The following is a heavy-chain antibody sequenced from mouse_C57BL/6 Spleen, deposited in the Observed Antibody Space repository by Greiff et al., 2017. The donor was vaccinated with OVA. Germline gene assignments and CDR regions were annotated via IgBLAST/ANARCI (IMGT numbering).Heavy chain of an antibody. V-gene: IGHV1-66*01. CDR3: ARGGGNSPFAY. CDR2: IYPGSGNT. CDR1: GYSFTSYY. D-gene: IGHD2-1*01. Sequence: VQLVESGPELVKPGASVKISCKASGYSFTSYYIHWVKQRPGQGLEWIGWIYPGSGNTKYNEKFKGKATLTADTSSSTAYMQLSSLTSEDSAVYYCARGGGNSPFAYWGQGTLVTVSA. J-gene: IGHJ3*01.